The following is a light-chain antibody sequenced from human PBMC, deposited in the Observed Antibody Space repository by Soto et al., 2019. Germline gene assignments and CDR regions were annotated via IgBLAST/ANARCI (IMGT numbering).Light chain of an antibody. CDR2: DAS. Sequence: EIVLKQSPATLSLSPGERATLSCRASQSVSNYLAWYQQKPGQAPRLLMYDASNRATGVPARFSGSGSGTGFTLTISSLEPEDFAVYYCQQRTRWPMTFGQGTRLEIK. CDR1: QSVSNY. V-gene: IGKV3-11*01. J-gene: IGKJ5*01. CDR3: QQRTRWPMT.